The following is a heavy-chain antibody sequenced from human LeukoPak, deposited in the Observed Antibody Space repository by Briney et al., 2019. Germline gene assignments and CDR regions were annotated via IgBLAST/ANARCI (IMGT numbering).Heavy chain of an antibody. J-gene: IGHJ6*03. Sequence: SETLSLTCAVYGGSFSGYYWSWIRQPPGKGLEWIGEINHSGSTNYNPSLKSRVTISVDTSKNQFSLKLSSVTAADTAVYYCARKDYCSGGSCYYMDVWGKGTTATVSS. CDR3: ARKDYCSGGSCYYMDV. CDR2: INHSGST. D-gene: IGHD2-15*01. V-gene: IGHV4-34*01. CDR1: GGSFSGYY.